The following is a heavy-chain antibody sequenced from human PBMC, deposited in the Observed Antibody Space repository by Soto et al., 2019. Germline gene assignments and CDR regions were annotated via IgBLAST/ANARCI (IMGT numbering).Heavy chain of an antibody. CDR2: INPSGGHT. V-gene: IGHV1-46*01. D-gene: IGHD3-10*01. Sequence: ASVKVSCKASGYTFTSYYLHWVRQAPGQGLEWMGIINPSGGHTSYAQKFHGRVTMTSDTSTSTVYMELSSLISEDTAVYYCARGPLRGFWELLPYYYDMDVWGQGTTVTVSS. CDR1: GYTFTSYY. J-gene: IGHJ6*02. CDR3: ARGPLRGFWELLPYYYDMDV.